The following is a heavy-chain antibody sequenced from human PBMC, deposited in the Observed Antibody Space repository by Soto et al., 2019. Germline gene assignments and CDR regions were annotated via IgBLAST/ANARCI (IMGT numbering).Heavy chain of an antibody. J-gene: IGHJ4*02. V-gene: IGHV1-69*13. Sequence: ASVKVSCKASGGTFSSDAVSWVRQAPGQGLEWMGGLIPILGTTHYAQKFQGRVTITADESTNTAYMELSSLRPDDTAVYYCARASGYVSGWYHDYWGQGTRVTVSS. CDR1: GGTFSSDA. CDR2: LIPILGTT. CDR3: ARASGYVSGWYHDY. D-gene: IGHD6-19*01.